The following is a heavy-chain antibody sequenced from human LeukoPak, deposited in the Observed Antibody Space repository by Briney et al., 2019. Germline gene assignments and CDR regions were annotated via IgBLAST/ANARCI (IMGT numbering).Heavy chain of an antibody. CDR3: RGDNVGY. V-gene: IGHV3-30*04. Sequence: GGSLRLSCAASGFTFSSYAMHWVRQAPGKGLEWVAVISYDGSNKYYADSVKGRFTISRDNSKNTLYLQMNSLRAEDTAVYYCRGDNVGYWGQGTLVTVSS. D-gene: IGHD2-21*02. CDR2: ISYDGSNK. CDR1: GFTFSSYA. J-gene: IGHJ4*02.